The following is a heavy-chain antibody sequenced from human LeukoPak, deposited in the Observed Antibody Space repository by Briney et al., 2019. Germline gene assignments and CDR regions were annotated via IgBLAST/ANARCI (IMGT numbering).Heavy chain of an antibody. V-gene: IGHV1-24*01. CDR3: ARIYYDFWSGYYTLIDY. CDR2: FDPEDGET. CDR1: GYTLTELS. Sequence: ASVKVSCKVSGYTLTELSMHWVRQAPGKGLEWMGGFDPEDGETIYAQKFQGRVTMTEDTSTDTAYMELRSLRSDDTAVYYCARIYYDFWSGYYTLIDYWGQGTLVTVSS. D-gene: IGHD3-3*01. J-gene: IGHJ4*02.